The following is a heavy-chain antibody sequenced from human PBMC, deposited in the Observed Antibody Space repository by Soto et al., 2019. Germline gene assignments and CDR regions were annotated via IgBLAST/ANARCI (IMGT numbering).Heavy chain of an antibody. CDR1: GYTFTSYG. V-gene: IGHV1-18*01. Sequence: GASVKVSCKASGYTFTSYGISWVRQAPGQGLEWMGWISAYNGNTNYAQKLQGRVTMTTDTSTSTAYMELRSLRSDDTAVYYCARYGSYCSSTSCYETTNWFDPWGQGTLVTV. D-gene: IGHD2-2*01. J-gene: IGHJ5*02. CDR2: ISAYNGNT. CDR3: ARYGSYCSSTSCYETTNWFDP.